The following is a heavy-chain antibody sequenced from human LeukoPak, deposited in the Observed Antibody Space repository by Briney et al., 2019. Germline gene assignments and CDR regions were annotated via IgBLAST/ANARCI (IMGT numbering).Heavy chain of an antibody. V-gene: IGHV1-2*06. D-gene: IGHD3-22*01. CDR1: GYTFTAFY. Sequence: ASVKVSCEASGYTFTAFYMDWVRQAPGQGLEWMGRINPNSGGTAYAQKFQGRVTMTGDTSIRSVYMELSSLRSDDTAVYYCARSITMIADGFDIWGQGTMVTVSS. CDR3: ARSITMIADGFDI. CDR2: INPNSGGT. J-gene: IGHJ3*02.